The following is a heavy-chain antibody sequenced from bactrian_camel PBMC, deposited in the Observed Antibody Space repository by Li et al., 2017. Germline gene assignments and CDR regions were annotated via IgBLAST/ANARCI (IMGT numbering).Heavy chain of an antibody. J-gene: IGHJ4*01. Sequence: HVQLVESGGGSVQIGGSLTLACAASRGFDDADAEWGWFRQAPGKEREGVAVIATREGRTLYEDSLKGRFTISQDNAKNTLYLQMNSLKPEDTAMYSCAANSVSWCAGRWIYWGQGTQVTVS. CDR3: AANSVSWCAGRWIY. CDR2: IATREGRT. D-gene: IGHD4*01. V-gene: IGHV3S63*01. CDR1: RGFDDADAE.